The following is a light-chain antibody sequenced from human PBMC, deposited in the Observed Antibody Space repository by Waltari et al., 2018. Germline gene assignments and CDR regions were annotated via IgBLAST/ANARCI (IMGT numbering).Light chain of an antibody. CDR3: QTGGHGTWV. CDR2: VNSDGSH. V-gene: IGLV4-69*01. CDR1: SGHSSNV. Sequence: QLVLTQSPSASASLGASVKLTCTLSSGHSSNVIAWLQQQPEKGPRYLMKVNSDGSHRKGDEIPDRFSVYSSGAGRYLTISNLQSEDEADYYCQTGGHGTWVFGGGTKLTVL. J-gene: IGLJ3*02.